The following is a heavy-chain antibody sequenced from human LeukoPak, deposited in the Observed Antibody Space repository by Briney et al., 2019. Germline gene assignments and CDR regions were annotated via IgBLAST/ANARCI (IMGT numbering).Heavy chain of an antibody. Sequence: GGSLRLSCAASGFTLNDYHMSWIRQAPGKGLEWIAYVSSSGIIKYYPDSVKGRFTISRDNAKNSLSLQMNSLTAEDTAVYYCVRWSPSTVTYDYRGQGTLVTVSS. CDR1: GFTLNDYH. D-gene: IGHD4-17*01. CDR3: VRWSPSTVTYDY. V-gene: IGHV3-11*01. CDR2: VSSSGIIK. J-gene: IGHJ4*02.